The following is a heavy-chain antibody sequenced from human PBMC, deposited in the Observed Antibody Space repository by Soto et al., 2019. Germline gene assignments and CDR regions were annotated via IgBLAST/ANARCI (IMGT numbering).Heavy chain of an antibody. V-gene: IGHV4-34*01. D-gene: IGHD6-6*01. CDR3: ARVAPCIAARRYGMDV. CDR2: INHSGST. J-gene: IGHJ6*02. Sequence: SETLSLTCAVYGGSFSGYYWSWIRQPPGKGLEWIGEINHSGSTNYNPSLKSRVTISVDTSKNQCCLKVRSVTAAATAVSYRARVAPCIAARRYGMDVWGQVTTVIVSS. CDR1: GGSFSGYY.